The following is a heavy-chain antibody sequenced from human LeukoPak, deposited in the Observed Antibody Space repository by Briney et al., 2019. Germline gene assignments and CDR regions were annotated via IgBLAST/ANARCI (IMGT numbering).Heavy chain of an antibody. CDR1: GYSISSGYF. J-gene: IGHJ6*03. D-gene: IGHD1-26*01. V-gene: IGHV4-38-2*02. CDR2: IYHSGST. Sequence: SETLSLTCTVSGYSISSGYFWAWIRQPPGKGLEWIGSIYHSGSTYYNPSLKSRVTISVDTSKNQFSLKLSSVTAADTAVYYCARTGIVGATKGYYYMDVWGKGTTVTVSS. CDR3: ARTGIVGATKGYYYMDV.